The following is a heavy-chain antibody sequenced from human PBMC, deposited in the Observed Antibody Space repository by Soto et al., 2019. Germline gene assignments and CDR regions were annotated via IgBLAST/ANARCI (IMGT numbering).Heavy chain of an antibody. CDR3: ARHRHGMDV. Sequence: PVVPMRICCKGSEYSFTSYWISCVRPMPGKGLEWMGTIDPSDSYTNYSPSFQGHVTISADKSISTAYLQWSSLKASDTAMYYCARHRHGMDVWGQGTTVTVSS. CDR1: EYSFTSYW. J-gene: IGHJ6*02. V-gene: IGHV5-10-1*01. CDR2: IDPSDSYT.